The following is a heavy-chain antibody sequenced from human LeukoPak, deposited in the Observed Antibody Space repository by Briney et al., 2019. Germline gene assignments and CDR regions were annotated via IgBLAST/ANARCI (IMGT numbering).Heavy chain of an antibody. Sequence: GASVKVSCKASGGTFNAYAINWVRQAPGQGLEWMGRIIPILGVANSAQKFQGRVTITADKSTSTVCMELYSLRSDDTAVYYCARATTVTTPFDYWGHGTLVTVSS. CDR1: GGTFNAYA. V-gene: IGHV1-69*04. CDR3: ARATTVTTPFDY. D-gene: IGHD4-17*01. J-gene: IGHJ4*01. CDR2: IIPILGVA.